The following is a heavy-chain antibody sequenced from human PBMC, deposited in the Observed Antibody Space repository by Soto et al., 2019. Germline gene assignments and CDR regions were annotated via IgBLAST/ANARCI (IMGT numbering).Heavy chain of an antibody. CDR2: IYYSGTT. CDR3: ARCSLVVVPAPGFDP. Sequence: SEPLSLPCTVSVGSISSCGYYWSWILQHPGKGLEWIGYIYYSGTTYYNPSLKSRVTISVDTSKNQFSLKLSSVSAADTALYYCARCSLVVVPAPGFDPWGRGTLVTVPQ. CDR1: VGSISSCGYY. D-gene: IGHD2-2*01. V-gene: IGHV4-31*03. J-gene: IGHJ5*02.